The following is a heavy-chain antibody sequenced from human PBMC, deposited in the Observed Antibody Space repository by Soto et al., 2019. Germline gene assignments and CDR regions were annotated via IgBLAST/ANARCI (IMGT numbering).Heavy chain of an antibody. V-gene: IGHV1-18*01. Sequence: ASVKVSCKASGYTFTSYGISWVRQAPGQGLEWMGWINAHNGNTKYAQKLQGRVTMTTDTSTSTAYMELRSLRCDDTAVYYCATSGGSFFYEDAFDIWGQGTMVTVSS. CDR3: ATSGGSFFYEDAFDI. CDR1: GYTFTSYG. J-gene: IGHJ3*02. CDR2: INAHNGNT. D-gene: IGHD2-15*01.